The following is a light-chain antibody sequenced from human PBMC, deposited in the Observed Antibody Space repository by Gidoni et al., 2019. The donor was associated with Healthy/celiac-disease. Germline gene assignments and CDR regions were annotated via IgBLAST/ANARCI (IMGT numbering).Light chain of an antibody. V-gene: IGKV1-5*01. CDR2: DAF. CDR1: QSISSW. J-gene: IGKJ1*01. CDR3: QQYNSYWT. Sequence: DTQMTQSPSTLSASVGDRVTITCRASQSISSWLAWYQQKPGKAPKLLIYDAFSLESGVPSRCSGSGSGTEFTLNISRLQPDDFATYYCQQYNSYWTFGQGTKVEIK.